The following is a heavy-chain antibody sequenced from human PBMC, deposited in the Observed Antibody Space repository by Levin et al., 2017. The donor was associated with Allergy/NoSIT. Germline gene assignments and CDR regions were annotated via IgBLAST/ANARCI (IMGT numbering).Heavy chain of an antibody. CDR3: AREGWGSYRNSYYYYGMDV. J-gene: IGHJ6*02. CDR1: GGTFSSYA. D-gene: IGHD3-16*02. CDR2: IIPIFGTA. Sequence: ASVKVSCKASGGTFSSYAISWVRQAPGQGLEWMGGIIPIFGTANYAQKFQGRVTITADESTSTAYMELSSLRSEDTAVYYCAREGWGSYRNSYYYYGMDVWGQGTTVTVSS. V-gene: IGHV1-69*13.